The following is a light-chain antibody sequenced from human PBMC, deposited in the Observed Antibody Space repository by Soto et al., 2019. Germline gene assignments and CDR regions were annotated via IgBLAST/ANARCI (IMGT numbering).Light chain of an antibody. Sequence: QMTQSPSNLYTSVGDSVTITCRASQSISSWLAWYQQKPGKAPKLLIYKASSLESGVPSRFSGSGSGTEFTLTISSLQPDDFATYYCQQYNSYLYTFGQGTKVDIK. J-gene: IGKJ2*01. CDR1: QSISSW. V-gene: IGKV1-5*03. CDR2: KAS. CDR3: QQYNSYLYT.